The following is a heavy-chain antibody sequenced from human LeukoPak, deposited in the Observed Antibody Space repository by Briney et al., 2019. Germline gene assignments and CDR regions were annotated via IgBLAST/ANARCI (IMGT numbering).Heavy chain of an antibody. CDR3: AKDFEWLAYDGFDI. Sequence: GGSLRLSCAVSGFTFSSYAMSWVRQAPGKGLEWVSAISGSGGRPYYADSVKGRFTISRDNSKNTLYLQMNSLRVEDTAVHYCAKDFEWLAYDGFDICGQGTMVTVSS. CDR2: ISGSGGRP. V-gene: IGHV3-23*01. J-gene: IGHJ3*02. D-gene: IGHD6-19*01. CDR1: GFTFSSYA.